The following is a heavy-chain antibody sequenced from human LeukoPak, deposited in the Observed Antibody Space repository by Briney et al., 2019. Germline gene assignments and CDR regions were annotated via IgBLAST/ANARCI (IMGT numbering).Heavy chain of an antibody. V-gene: IGHV3-23*01. CDR1: GFTFSSYA. CDR2: ISGSGGST. CDR3: ANAVKSYYYYYMDV. D-gene: IGHD3-16*02. J-gene: IGHJ6*03. Sequence: GGSLRLSCAASGFTFSSYAMSWVRQAPGKGLEWVSAISGSGGSTYYADSVKGRFTISRDNSKNTLYLQMNSLRAEDTAVYYCANAVKSYYYYYMDVWGKGTTVTVSS.